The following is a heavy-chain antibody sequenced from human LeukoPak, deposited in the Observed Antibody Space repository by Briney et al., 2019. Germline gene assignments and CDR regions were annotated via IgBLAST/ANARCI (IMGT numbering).Heavy chain of an antibody. CDR3: ARDPIGSRWPYYFDY. D-gene: IGHD6-13*01. J-gene: IGHJ4*02. Sequence: SVXXSXXASXYTXXTYAMHWXRQAPGQRLEWMGXINAGNGNTKYSQKFQARVTITRDTSASTAYMELSSLRSEDTAVYYCARDPIGSRWPYYFDYWGQGTLVTVSS. V-gene: IGHV1-3*01. CDR1: XYTXXTYA. CDR2: INAGNGNT.